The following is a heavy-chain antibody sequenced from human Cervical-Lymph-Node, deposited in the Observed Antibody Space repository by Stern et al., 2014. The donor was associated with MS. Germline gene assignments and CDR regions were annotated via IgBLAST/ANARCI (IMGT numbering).Heavy chain of an antibody. J-gene: IGHJ5*02. CDR2: SGFDVAT. CDR3: GKDLHYWSADA. Sequence: EVQLVESGGGLVQPGGSLRLSCVASGFPFRNFAMTWVRQASGKGLEWFSGSGFDVATHFAESVQGRFALCRDNFKEPLYLYMNSLRAEDTAVYYCGKDLHYWSADAWGQGTLVTVAS. V-gene: IGHV3-23*04. D-gene: IGHD1-1*01. CDR1: GFPFRNFA.